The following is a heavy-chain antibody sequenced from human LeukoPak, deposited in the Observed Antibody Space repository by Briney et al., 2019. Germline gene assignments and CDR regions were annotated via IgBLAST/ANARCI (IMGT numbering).Heavy chain of an antibody. J-gene: IGHJ4*02. CDR2: IKQDGSEI. V-gene: IGHV3-7*01. CDR3: AGGPGFLFNH. Sequence: GGSLRLSCAASGFTFSYHWMTWVRQAPGKGLEWVANIKQDGSEIYYVDSVKGRFTISRDNAKNSLYLQMNSLRAEDTAVYYCAGGPGFLFNHCGQGTLVTVSS. D-gene: IGHD3-9*01. CDR1: GFTFSYHW.